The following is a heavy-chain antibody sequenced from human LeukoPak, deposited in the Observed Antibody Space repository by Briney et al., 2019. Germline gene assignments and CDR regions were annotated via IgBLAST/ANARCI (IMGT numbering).Heavy chain of an antibody. V-gene: IGHV4-34*01. Sequence: PSETLSLTCAVYGGSFSGYYWSWIRQPPGKGLEWTGEINHSGSTNYNPSLKSRVTISVDTSKNQFSLKLSSVTAADTAVYYCARGHIVVVPAAIGFDYWGQGTLVTVSS. D-gene: IGHD2-2*02. CDR3: ARGHIVVVPAAIGFDY. J-gene: IGHJ4*02. CDR2: INHSGST. CDR1: GGSFSGYY.